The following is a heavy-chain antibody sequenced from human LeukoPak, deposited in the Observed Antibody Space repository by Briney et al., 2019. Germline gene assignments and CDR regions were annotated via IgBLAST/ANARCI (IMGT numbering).Heavy chain of an antibody. J-gene: IGHJ6*03. D-gene: IGHD3-10*01. CDR2: FYSPRST. CDR3: ARVAYGISSYYYYYMDV. CDR1: GFGVSSNY. V-gene: IGHV3-53*01. Sequence: GGSLRLSCAVSGFGVSSNYMTWVRQAPGKGLEWGSVFYSPRSTYYSDSVKGRFTITSDNSKNTLYLQMNSLRAEDTAVDYCARVAYGISSYYYYYMDVWGTGTTVTISS.